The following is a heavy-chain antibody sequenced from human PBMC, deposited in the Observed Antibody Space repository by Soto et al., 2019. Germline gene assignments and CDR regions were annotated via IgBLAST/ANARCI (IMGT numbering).Heavy chain of an antibody. CDR1: GESFIGYY. J-gene: IGHJ5*02. CDR2: INHRGST. CDR3: ARTDIVTTNWFDP. Sequence: QVHLQQWGAGLLKPSETLSLTCAVYGESFIGYYWTWIRQPPGKGLEWIGEINHRGSTNYNPSLKSRVSISIDTSKNQFSPKLTSVTAADTYVYYCARTDIVTTNWFDPWGQGTLVTVSS. D-gene: IGHD5-12*01. V-gene: IGHV4-34*02.